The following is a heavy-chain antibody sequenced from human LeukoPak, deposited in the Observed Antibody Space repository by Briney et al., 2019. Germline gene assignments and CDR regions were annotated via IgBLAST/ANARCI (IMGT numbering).Heavy chain of an antibody. CDR1: GGSISGFY. CDR3: ARTSATGGTYSDY. V-gene: IGHV4-4*07. CDR2: IYATGNT. Sequence: KTSETLSLTCTVSGGSISGFYWSWIRQPAGEGLEWIGRIYATGNTHYNPSLKSRVTVSVDTSKNQFSLKLTSVTAADTAVYFCARTSATGGTYSDYWGQGTLVTVSS. J-gene: IGHJ4*02. D-gene: IGHD1-26*01.